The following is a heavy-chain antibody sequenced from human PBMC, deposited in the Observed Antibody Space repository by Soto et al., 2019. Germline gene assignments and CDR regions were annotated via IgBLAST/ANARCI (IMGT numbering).Heavy chain of an antibody. D-gene: IGHD3-10*02. CDR3: ARYVAWGCFAS. CDR2: IYFSGST. CDR1: GGSVNSGGYY. Sequence: QVQLQESGPGLVKPSQTLSLSCSVSGGSVNSGGYYWSWVRQHPGKGLECIGHIYFSGSTSYTPSLQSRVSISLDTSKNQFSLELTSVPAADTAVYYCARYVAWGCFASWGQGTLGAVSS. J-gene: IGHJ5*01. V-gene: IGHV4-31*03.